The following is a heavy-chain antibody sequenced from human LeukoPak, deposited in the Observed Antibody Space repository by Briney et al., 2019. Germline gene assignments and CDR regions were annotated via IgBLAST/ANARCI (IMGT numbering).Heavy chain of an antibody. CDR1: GGSFSGYY. J-gene: IGHJ4*02. V-gene: IGHV4-34*01. CDR2: INHSGRT. CDR3: ASRPRPYSSRWDAF. Sequence: SETLSLTCAVYGGSFSGYYWSWISQPPGKGLERIGEINHSGRTNYNPSLKSRVTISVDTSKNQSSLKLSSVTAADTAVYYCASRPRPYSSRWDAFWGQGTLVTVSS. D-gene: IGHD6-13*01.